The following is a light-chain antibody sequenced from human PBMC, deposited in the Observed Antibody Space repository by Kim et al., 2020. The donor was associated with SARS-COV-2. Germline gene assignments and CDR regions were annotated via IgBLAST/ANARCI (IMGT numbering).Light chain of an antibody. J-gene: IGKJ2*01. Sequence: DIQMTQSPSSLSASVGDRVTITCRASQSTDSYLNWYQKKPGKAPKLLIYAASNLQSGVPSRFSGSGSGTDFTLTISSLQPEDVATYYCQQSYSTPRTFGQGTKLEI. CDR3: QQSYSTPRT. CDR1: QSTDSY. V-gene: IGKV1-39*01. CDR2: AAS.